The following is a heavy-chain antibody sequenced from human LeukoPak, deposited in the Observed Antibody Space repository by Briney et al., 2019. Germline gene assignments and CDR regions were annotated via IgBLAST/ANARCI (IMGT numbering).Heavy chain of an antibody. CDR2: IYPGDSDT. CDR3: ARHLYNDILTGYHYYYYGMDV. CDR1: GYSFTSYW. V-gene: IGHV5-51*01. Sequence: GESLKISCQGSGYSFTSYWIGWVRQMPGKGLGWMGIIYPGDSDTRYSPSFQGQVTISADKSISTAYLQWSSLKASDTAMYYCARHLYNDILTGYHYYYYGMDVWGQGTTGTVSS. J-gene: IGHJ6*02. D-gene: IGHD3-9*01.